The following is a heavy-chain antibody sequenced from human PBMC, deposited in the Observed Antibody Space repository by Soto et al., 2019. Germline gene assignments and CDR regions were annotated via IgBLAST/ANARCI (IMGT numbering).Heavy chain of an antibody. CDR2: IYYSGST. Sequence: SETLSLTCTVSGDSISSYYWSWILQPPGKGLEWIGYIYYSGSTNYNPSLKSRVTISVDTSKNQFSLKLSSVTAADTAVYYCARTYDNSGPNSGGYGFDIWGQGTMVTVS. V-gene: IGHV4-59*01. J-gene: IGHJ3*02. CDR3: ARTYDNSGPNSGGYGFDI. D-gene: IGHD3-22*01. CDR1: GDSISSYY.